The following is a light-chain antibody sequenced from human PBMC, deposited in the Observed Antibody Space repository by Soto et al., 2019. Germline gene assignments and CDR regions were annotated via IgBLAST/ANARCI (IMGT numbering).Light chain of an antibody. V-gene: IGLV2-14*01. Sequence: QSALTQPASVSGSPGQSITISCTGTSSDVGGYNYVSWYQQHPGKAPKLMIYDVSNRPSGVSNRFSGSKSGNTASLTISGRQAEDEAHYYCSSYTSSSTVVFGGGTKLTVL. J-gene: IGLJ2*01. CDR1: SSDVGGYNY. CDR3: SSYTSSSTVV. CDR2: DVS.